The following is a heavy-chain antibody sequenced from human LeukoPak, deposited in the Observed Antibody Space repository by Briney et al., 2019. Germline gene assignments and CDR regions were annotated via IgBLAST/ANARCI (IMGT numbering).Heavy chain of an antibody. V-gene: IGHV4-30-4*08. Sequence: SETLSLTCTVSGGSISSYYWSWIRQPPGKGLKWIGYIYYSGSTYYNPSLKSRVTISVDTSKNQFSLKLSSVTAADTAVYYCARFLVPAVIEKLDAFDIWGQGTMVTVSS. CDR2: IYYSGST. CDR3: ARFLVPAVIEKLDAFDI. J-gene: IGHJ3*02. D-gene: IGHD2-2*02. CDR1: GGSISSYY.